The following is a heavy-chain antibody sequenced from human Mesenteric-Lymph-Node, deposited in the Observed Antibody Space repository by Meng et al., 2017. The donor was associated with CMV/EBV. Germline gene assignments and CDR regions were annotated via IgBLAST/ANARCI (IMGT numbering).Heavy chain of an antibody. CDR3: ACLWEGGY. CDR2: IKPDGSTK. J-gene: IGHJ4*02. Sequence: GGSLRLSCAAAGLSLGDYWMSWVRQGPGEGLEWVADIKPDGSTKYYAASVKGRFTISRDNAERSLYLQMNSLRVEDTSIYYCACLWEGGYWGQGTLVTVSS. CDR1: GLSLGDYW. V-gene: IGHV3-7*01. D-gene: IGHD3-16*01.